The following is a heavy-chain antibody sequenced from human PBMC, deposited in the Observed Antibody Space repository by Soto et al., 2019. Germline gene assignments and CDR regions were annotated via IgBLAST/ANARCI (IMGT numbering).Heavy chain of an antibody. V-gene: IGHV1-69*01. CDR1: GGTFNNYA. Sequence: QVQLVQSGAEVKKPGSSVKVSCKASGGTFNNYAISWVRQAPGQGLEWMGGIIPIFGAAHYAQKFQGRVTITSDESTSTSYMELSSLRSEDTGVYYCARAYCGGDCTRSYYYYGMDVWGQGTTVSVPS. CDR2: IIPIFGAA. CDR3: ARAYCGGDCTRSYYYYGMDV. J-gene: IGHJ6*02. D-gene: IGHD2-21*02.